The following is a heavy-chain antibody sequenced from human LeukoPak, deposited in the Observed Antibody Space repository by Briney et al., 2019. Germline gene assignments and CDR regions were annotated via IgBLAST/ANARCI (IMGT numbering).Heavy chain of an antibody. J-gene: IGHJ4*02. D-gene: IGHD4-11*01. CDR1: GGSISSYY. CDR2: IYYSGRT. CDR3: AGDEGGRLQWHY. V-gene: IGHV4-59*01. Sequence: SETLSLTCTVSGGSISSYYWTWIRQPPGKGLEWIGYIYYSGRTNYNPSLKRRVTISVDTSKNQFSLRLTSVTAADTAVYYCAGDEGGRLQWHYWGQGTLVTVSS.